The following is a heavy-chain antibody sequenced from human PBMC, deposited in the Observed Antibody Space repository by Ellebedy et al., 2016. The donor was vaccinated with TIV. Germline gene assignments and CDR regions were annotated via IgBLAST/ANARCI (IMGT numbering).Heavy chain of an antibody. D-gene: IGHD3-3*01. Sequence: AASVKVSCKASGGTFRSYAIGWVRQAPGQGPEWMGGIIVLSGTPNYAQNFQGRVTITADESTSTAYMELTSLRSEETAVYYCALRLRWNYAMDAWGQGTTVTVSS. CDR1: GGTFRSYA. V-gene: IGHV1-69*13. J-gene: IGHJ6*02. CDR2: IIVLSGTP. CDR3: ALRLRWNYAMDA.